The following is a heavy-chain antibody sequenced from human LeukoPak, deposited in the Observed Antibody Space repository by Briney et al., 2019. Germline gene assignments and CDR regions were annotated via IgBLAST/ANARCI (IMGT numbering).Heavy chain of an antibody. V-gene: IGHV3-7*01. CDR1: GFTFSSYW. CDR3: ARNPSYYDFWGGYQTFDYYFDY. CDR2: IKQDGSEK. D-gene: IGHD3-3*01. J-gene: IGHJ4*02. Sequence: GGSLRLSCAASGFTFSSYWMSWVRQAPGKGLEWVANIKQDGSEKYYVDSVKGRFTISRDNAKNSLYLQMNSLRAEDTAVYYCARNPSYYDFWGGYQTFDYYFDYWGQGTLVTVSS.